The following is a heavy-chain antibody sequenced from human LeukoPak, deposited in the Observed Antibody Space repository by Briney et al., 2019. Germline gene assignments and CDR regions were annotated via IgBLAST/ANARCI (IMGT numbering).Heavy chain of an antibody. D-gene: IGHD6-13*01. CDR2: IVVGSGNT. CDR1: GFTFTSSA. J-gene: IGHJ4*02. CDR3: AAGSAAAGTLPFDY. V-gene: IGHV1-58*01. Sequence: SVKVSCKASGFTFTSSAVQWVRQARGQRLEWIGWIVVGSGNTNYAQKFQERVTITRDMSTSTAYMELSSLRSEDTAAYYCAAGSAAAGTLPFDYWGQGTLVTVSS.